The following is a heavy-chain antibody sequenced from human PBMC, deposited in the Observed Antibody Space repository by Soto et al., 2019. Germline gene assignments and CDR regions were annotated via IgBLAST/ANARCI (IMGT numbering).Heavy chain of an antibody. CDR3: ARAVGRTIGGP. J-gene: IGHJ5*02. V-gene: IGHV3-48*02. CDR2: ISSSSGTI. CDR1: GFTFSSYN. Sequence: EVQLVESGGGLVQPGGSLRLSSAASGFTFSSYNMNWVRQAPGKGLEWVSYISSSSGTIYYADSVKGRFTICRDNVKNSLYLQMTSLRDEDTAVYYCARAVGRTIGGPWGQGTLVTVSS. D-gene: IGHD3-16*01.